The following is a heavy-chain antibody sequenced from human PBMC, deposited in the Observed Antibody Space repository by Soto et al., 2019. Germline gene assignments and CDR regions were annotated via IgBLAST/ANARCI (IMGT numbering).Heavy chain of an antibody. CDR2: IYYSGST. Sequence: SETLSLTCAVSGGSISSYYWSWIRQPPGKGLEWIGYIYYSGSTNYNPSLKSRVTISVDTSKNQFSLKLSSVTAADTAVYYCARHVSDFWSPYYFDYWGQGTLVTSPQ. J-gene: IGHJ4*02. CDR3: ARHVSDFWSPYYFDY. D-gene: IGHD3-3*01. CDR1: GGSISSYY. V-gene: IGHV4-59*08.